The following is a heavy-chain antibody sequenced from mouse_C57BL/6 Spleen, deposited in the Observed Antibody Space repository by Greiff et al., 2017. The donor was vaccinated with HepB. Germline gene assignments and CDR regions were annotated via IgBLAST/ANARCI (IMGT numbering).Heavy chain of an antibody. J-gene: IGHJ4*01. V-gene: IGHV14-4*01. CDR3: TLLLPMDY. CDR1: GFNIKDDY. D-gene: IGHD1-1*01. Sequence: DVKLQESGAELVRPGASVKLSCTASGFNIKDDYMHWVKQRPEQGLEWIGWIDPENGDTEYASKFQGKATITADTSSNTAYLQLSSLTSEDTAVYYCTLLLPMDYWGQGTSVTVSS. CDR2: IDPENGDT.